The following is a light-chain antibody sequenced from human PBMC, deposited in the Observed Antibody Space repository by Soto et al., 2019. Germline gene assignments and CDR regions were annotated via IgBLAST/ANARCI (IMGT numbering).Light chain of an antibody. CDR2: GAA. Sequence: EIVLTQSPGTLSLSPGERATLSCWASQSVSSNYLAWYQQKPGQAPRLLIYGAASRATGIPDRFSGSGSGTDFTLTISRLEPEEFAVYYCQQYGRSPWTFGQGTKVAIK. CDR3: QQYGRSPWT. V-gene: IGKV3-20*01. J-gene: IGKJ1*01. CDR1: QSVSSNY.